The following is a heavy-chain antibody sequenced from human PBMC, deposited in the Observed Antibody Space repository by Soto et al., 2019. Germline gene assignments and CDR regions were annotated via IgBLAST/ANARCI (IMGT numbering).Heavy chain of an antibody. CDR2: IYYSGST. D-gene: IGHD5-18*01. CDR1: GGSISSGDYY. J-gene: IGHJ6*02. Sequence: GPGPCDPSETLSLTCTVSGGSISSGDYYWSWIRQPPGKGLEWIGYIYYSGSTYYNPSLKSRVTISVDTSKNQFSLKLSSVTAADTAVYYCARGREWIQLYYYYGMDVWGQGTTVTVSS. V-gene: IGHV4-30-4*01. CDR3: ARGREWIQLYYYYGMDV.